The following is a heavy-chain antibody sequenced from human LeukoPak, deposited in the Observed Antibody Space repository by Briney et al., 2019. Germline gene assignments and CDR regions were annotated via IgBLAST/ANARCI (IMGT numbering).Heavy chain of an antibody. J-gene: IGHJ6*03. Sequence: ASVRVSCKASGYTFTSYYTHWVRQAPGQGLEWMGIINPSGGSTSYAQEFQGRVTMTRDTSTSTVYMELSSLRSEDTAVYYCARTLAPYYYYYMDVWGKGTTVTVSS. CDR3: ARTLAPYYYYYMDV. CDR1: GYTFTSYY. V-gene: IGHV1-46*01. CDR2: INPSGGST.